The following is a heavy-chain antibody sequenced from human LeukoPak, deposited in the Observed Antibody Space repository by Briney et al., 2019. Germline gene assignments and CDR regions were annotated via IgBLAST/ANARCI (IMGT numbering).Heavy chain of an antibody. D-gene: IGHD6-19*01. V-gene: IGHV4-34*01. Sequence: PSETLSLTCAVSGGSFSGYYWSWLRQPPGKGLEWIGESNHSGSTNYNPSLKSRVTISVDTSKTQFSLKLNSVTAADTAVYYCAREAVAGTTYFDYWGQGTLVTVSS. CDR1: GGSFSGYY. CDR3: AREAVAGTTYFDY. J-gene: IGHJ4*02. CDR2: SNHSGST.